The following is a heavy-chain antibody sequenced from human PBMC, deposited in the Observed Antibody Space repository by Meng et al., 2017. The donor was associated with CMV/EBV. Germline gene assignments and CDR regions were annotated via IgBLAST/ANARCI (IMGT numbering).Heavy chain of an antibody. D-gene: IGHD2-2*01. V-gene: IGHV4-39*07. Sequence: SSYYRGWSRQPPGKGLGWIGSIYYSGSTYYNPSLKSRVTISVDTSKNQFSLKLSSVTAADTAVYYRARDLGGYCRSTSCRPNWFDPWGQGTLVTVSS. CDR1: SSYY. J-gene: IGHJ5*02. CDR3: ARDLGGYCRSTSCRPNWFDP. CDR2: IYYSGST.